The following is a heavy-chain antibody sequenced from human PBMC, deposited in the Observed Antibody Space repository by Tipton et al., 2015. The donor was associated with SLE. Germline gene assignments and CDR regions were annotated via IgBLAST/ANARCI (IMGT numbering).Heavy chain of an antibody. D-gene: IGHD6-25*01. J-gene: IGHJ3*02. Sequence: TLSLTCTVSGGSISSYYWSWIRQPPGKGLEWIGYINHSGSTNYNPSLKSRVTISINTSKNQFSLNLSSVTAADTAVYFCARGVRYSSGQSAFDIWGQGTMVSVSS. CDR2: INHSGST. CDR3: ARGVRYSSGQSAFDI. V-gene: IGHV4-59*12. CDR1: GGSISSYY.